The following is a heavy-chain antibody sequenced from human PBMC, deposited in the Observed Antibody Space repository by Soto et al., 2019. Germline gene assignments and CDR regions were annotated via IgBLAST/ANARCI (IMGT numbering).Heavy chain of an antibody. CDR3: ARGYCSSTSCYDDYYYMDV. CDR1: GGTFSSYT. V-gene: IGHV1-69*02. D-gene: IGHD2-2*01. J-gene: IGHJ6*03. CDR2: IIPILGIA. Sequence: QVQLVQSGAEVKKPGSSVKLSCKASGGTFSSYTISWVRQAPGQGLEWMGRIIPILGIANYAQKFQGRVTITADKSTSTAYMELSSLRSEDTAVYYCARGYCSSTSCYDDYYYMDVRGKGTTVTVSS.